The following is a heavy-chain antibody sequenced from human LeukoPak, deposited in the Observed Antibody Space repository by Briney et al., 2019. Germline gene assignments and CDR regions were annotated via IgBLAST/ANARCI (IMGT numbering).Heavy chain of an antibody. J-gene: IGHJ4*02. D-gene: IGHD6-19*01. CDR3: ARDIAVAGEDY. Sequence: GGSLRLSCAASGFTFSSYWMSWVRQAPGKGLEWVANIKHDGSEKYYVDSVKGRFTISRDNAKSSLILQMNSLRAEDTAVYYCARDIAVAGEDYWGQGTLVTVSS. V-gene: IGHV3-7*04. CDR1: GFTFSSYW. CDR2: IKHDGSEK.